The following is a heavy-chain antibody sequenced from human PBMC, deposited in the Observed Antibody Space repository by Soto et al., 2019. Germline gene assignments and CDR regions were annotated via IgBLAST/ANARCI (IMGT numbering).Heavy chain of an antibody. D-gene: IGHD6-13*01. CDR3: ARELAAGDH. J-gene: IGHJ4*02. Sequence: QVQLVQSGAEVKKPGASVKVSCRTSGYTFTHYYIHWVRQAPGQGLEWLGLINPASGSTNYAQDFQGRVTLTMDTSTTTVYMALSCLRAEDTAIFFWARELAAGDHWGQGTLVTVSS. V-gene: IGHV1-46*01. CDR1: GYTFTHYY. CDR2: INPASGST.